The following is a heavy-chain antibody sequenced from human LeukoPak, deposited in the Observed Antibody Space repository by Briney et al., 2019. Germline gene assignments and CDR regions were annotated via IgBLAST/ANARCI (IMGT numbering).Heavy chain of an antibody. Sequence: GGSLRLSCAVSGFTFSNYAMTWVRQAPGKGLEWVSIISDSDGGTSYAESVKGRVTISRDNSKDTLFLQMNSLRAEDTAVYYCARELGEPNYYYYYMDVWGKGTTVTISS. J-gene: IGHJ6*03. V-gene: IGHV3-23*01. CDR1: GFTFSNYA. CDR3: ARELGEPNYYYYYMDV. D-gene: IGHD3-10*01. CDR2: ISDSDGGT.